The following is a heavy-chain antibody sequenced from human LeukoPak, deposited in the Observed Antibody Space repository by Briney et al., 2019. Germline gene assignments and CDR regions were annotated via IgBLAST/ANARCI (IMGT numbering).Heavy chain of an antibody. J-gene: IGHJ6*03. D-gene: IGHD3-3*01. V-gene: IGHV4-34*01. CDR2: TNHGGIT. Sequence: SETLSLTCGVYGGSLSSNYWSWIRQSPGKGLEWIGETNHGGITDYNPSLKSRVIISVDTSKNQVSLTLSSVTAADTAVYYCARAPTVEWLSTYIDVWGKGTTVTVSS. CDR1: GGSLSSNY. CDR3: ARAPTVEWLSTYIDV.